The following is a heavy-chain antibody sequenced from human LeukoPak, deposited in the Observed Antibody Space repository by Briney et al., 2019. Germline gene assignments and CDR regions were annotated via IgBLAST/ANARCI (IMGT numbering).Heavy chain of an antibody. CDR2: ISSGGPTI. V-gene: IGHV3-48*03. CDR1: GFTFSLYE. J-gene: IGHJ5*02. D-gene: IGHD1-26*01. CDR3: ARARVYSGSLFDP. Sequence: PGGSLRLSCAASGFTFSLYEMNWVRQAPGKGPECISYISSGGPTIYYADSVKGRFTISRDNAKNSLYLQMNSLRAEDTAVYYCARARVYSGSLFDPWGQGTLVTVSS.